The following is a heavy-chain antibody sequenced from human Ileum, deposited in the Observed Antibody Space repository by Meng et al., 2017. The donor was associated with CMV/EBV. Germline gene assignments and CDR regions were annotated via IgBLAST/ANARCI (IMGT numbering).Heavy chain of an antibody. Sequence: QLQLQAVGPGLVMHSATLSLNCTVPGASFKNDNDYWAWVRQAPGKGLEWMGSIHNNGGSYHYPSLMRGGTITVETSKNQFSQRMQSGPAADTAIYYCAKDVPRGPRDYWGQGTLVTVSS. J-gene: IGHJ4*02. CDR1: GASFKNDNDY. D-gene: IGHD6-6*01. V-gene: IGHV4-39*07. CDR3: AKDVPRGPRDY. CDR2: IHNNGGS.